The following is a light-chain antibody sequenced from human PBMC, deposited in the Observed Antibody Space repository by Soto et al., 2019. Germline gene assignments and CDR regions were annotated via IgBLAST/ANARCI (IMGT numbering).Light chain of an antibody. CDR1: QTVAGSY. CDR2: AAS. V-gene: IGKV3-20*01. CDR3: QQYSNWYT. J-gene: IGKJ2*01. Sequence: TVLTQSPGTLSLSPGERATLSCRASQTVAGSYLAWYQHRPGQAPRLLIYAASTRATGIPDRFSASGSGRDFTLIISRLEPEDFAVYYCQQYSNWYTFGQGTKVEV.